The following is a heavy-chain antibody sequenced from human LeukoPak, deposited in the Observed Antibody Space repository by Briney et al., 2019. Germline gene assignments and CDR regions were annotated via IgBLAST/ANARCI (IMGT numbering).Heavy chain of an antibody. Sequence: PGGSLRLSCAASGFTFSSYSMNWVRQAPGKGLEWVSSISSSSSYIYYADSVKGRFTISRDNAKNSLYLQMNSLRAEDTAVYYCARAPDYYDSSGYYFRTGYYYYMDVWGKGTTVSVSS. J-gene: IGHJ6*03. CDR2: ISSSSSYI. CDR1: GFTFSSYS. CDR3: ARAPDYYDSSGYYFRTGYYYYMDV. V-gene: IGHV3-21*01. D-gene: IGHD3-22*01.